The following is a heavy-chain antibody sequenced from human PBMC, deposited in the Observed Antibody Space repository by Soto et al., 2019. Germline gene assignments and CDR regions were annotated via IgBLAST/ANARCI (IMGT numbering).Heavy chain of an antibody. V-gene: IGHV3-23*01. J-gene: IGHJ2*01. CDR3: AREASVPSFGEFWFFDL. D-gene: IGHD3-10*01. CDR1: GFTFSNHG. CDR2: VSADGYTT. Sequence: EVQLLESGGGLAQPGGSLRLSCAASGFTFSNHGMTWVRQAPGKGLEGVSGVSADGYTTYYADSVRGRLTISRDNSGDTVYVRMNNLRAEDTALYYCAREASVPSFGEFWFFDLWGRGTQVTVSS.